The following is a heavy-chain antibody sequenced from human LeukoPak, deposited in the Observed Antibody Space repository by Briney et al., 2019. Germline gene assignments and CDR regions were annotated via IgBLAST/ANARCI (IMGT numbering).Heavy chain of an antibody. Sequence: GASVKDSCKASGYTFTMYYIHWVRQAPGQGLEWMGMINPSDGATTYAQRFQGRVTMTRDMSTTTVYMDLRSLRSEDTAGDFCARETRGGLSGSVGGLFASYYTYYYMDVWGRGTTVTVSS. D-gene: IGHD3-16*01. J-gene: IGHJ6*03. V-gene: IGHV1-46*01. CDR1: GYTFTMYY. CDR3: ARETRGGLSGSVGGLFASYYTYYYMDV. CDR2: INPSDGAT.